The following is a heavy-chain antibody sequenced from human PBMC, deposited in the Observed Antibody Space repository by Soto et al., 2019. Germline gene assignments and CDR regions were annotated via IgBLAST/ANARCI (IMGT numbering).Heavy chain of an antibody. CDR2: IGTAGDP. D-gene: IGHD3-10*01. Sequence: PVGSLRLSCAASGFTFSSYDMHWVRQSTGKGLEWVSAIGTAGDPYYPGSVKGRFTISRENAKNSLYLQMNSLRAGDTAVYYCARAYYYGSGSIGYGMDVWGQGTTVTVSS. CDR3: ARAYYYGSGSIGYGMDV. V-gene: IGHV3-13*05. CDR1: GFTFSSYD. J-gene: IGHJ6*02.